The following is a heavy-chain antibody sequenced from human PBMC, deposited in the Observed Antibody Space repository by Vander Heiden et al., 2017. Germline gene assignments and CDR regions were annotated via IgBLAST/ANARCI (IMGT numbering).Heavy chain of an antibody. J-gene: IGHJ4*02. CDR3: ARHSYASGSHHSNFDY. CDR2: IYNTGTT. CDR1: GGSLSRTTYY. D-gene: IGHD3-10*01. Sequence: QLQLQESGPGLVKPSETLSLTCTVSGGSLSRTTYYWGWIRQPPGKGLEWIGSIYNTGTTYYNPSLKSRVTISVDTSKKQFSLRLSSVTAAETAVYYCARHSYASGSHHSNFDYWGQGTLVTVSS. V-gene: IGHV4-39*01.